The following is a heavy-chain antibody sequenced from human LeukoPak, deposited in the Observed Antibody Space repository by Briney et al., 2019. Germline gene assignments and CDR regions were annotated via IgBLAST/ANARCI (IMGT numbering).Heavy chain of an antibody. D-gene: IGHD6-13*01. V-gene: IGHV3-7*01. Sequence: PGGSLRLSCAASGFTFSSYAMSWVRQAPGKGLEWVANIKQDGSEKYYVDSVKGRFTISRDNAKNSLYLQMNSLRAEDTAVYYCARGGTVAAGTNYYWGQGTLLTVSS. J-gene: IGHJ4*02. CDR2: IKQDGSEK. CDR3: ARGGTVAAGTNYY. CDR1: GFTFSSYA.